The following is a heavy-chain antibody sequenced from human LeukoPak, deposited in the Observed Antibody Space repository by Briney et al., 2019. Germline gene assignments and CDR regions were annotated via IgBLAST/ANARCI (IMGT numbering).Heavy chain of an antibody. Sequence: ASAKVSCKASGYTFTSYGISWVRQAPGQGLEWMGWISAYNDNTNYAHNLQGRVTMTTDTSTSTAYMELRSLRSDDTAVYYCARVWVSGWPLNYYYYGMDVWGQGTTVTVSS. CDR1: GYTFTSYG. V-gene: IGHV1-18*01. J-gene: IGHJ6*02. D-gene: IGHD6-19*01. CDR3: ARVWVSGWPLNYYYYGMDV. CDR2: ISAYNDNT.